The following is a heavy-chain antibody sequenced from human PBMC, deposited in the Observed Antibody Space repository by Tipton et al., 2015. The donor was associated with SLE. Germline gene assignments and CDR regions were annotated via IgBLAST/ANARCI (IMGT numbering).Heavy chain of an antibody. CDR1: GGSISTGGYS. Sequence: TLSLNCAVSGGSISTGGYSWSWIRQPPGKGLEWIGYISHSGSPYSNPSLESRVTISVDRSRNQFSLKLSSVTAADTAVYYCARDRYSSPLAFDYWGQGTLVTVSS. CDR2: ISHSGSP. J-gene: IGHJ4*02. V-gene: IGHV4-30-2*01. CDR3: ARDRYSSPLAFDY. D-gene: IGHD6-6*01.